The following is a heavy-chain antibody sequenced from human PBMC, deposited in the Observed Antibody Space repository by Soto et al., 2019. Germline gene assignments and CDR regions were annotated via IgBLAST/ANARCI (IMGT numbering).Heavy chain of an antibody. D-gene: IGHD3-22*01. CDR1: GGSFSSYV. Sequence: SVKVSCKAAGGSFSSYVISCVRKAPGQGLEWMGGIIPVFATTHYARKFQGRLTITADESTTTAYMELTSLRSEDTAVYYCARCRAKYYYDSSGYTAVLDYWGQGTLVTVSS. CDR3: ARCRAKYYYDSSGYTAVLDY. V-gene: IGHV1-69*13. J-gene: IGHJ4*02. CDR2: IIPVFATT.